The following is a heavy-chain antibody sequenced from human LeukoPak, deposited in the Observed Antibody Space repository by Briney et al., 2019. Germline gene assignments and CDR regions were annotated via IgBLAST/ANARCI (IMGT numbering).Heavy chain of an antibody. Sequence: PSETLSLTCTVSGGSISSYCWSWIRQPPGKGLEWIGYIYYSGSTNYNPSLKSRVAISVDTSKNQFSLKLSSVTAADTAVYYCARDRANWFDPWGQGTLVTVSS. CDR2: IYYSGST. V-gene: IGHV4-59*01. CDR1: GGSISSYC. J-gene: IGHJ5*02. CDR3: ARDRANWFDP. D-gene: IGHD3-10*01.